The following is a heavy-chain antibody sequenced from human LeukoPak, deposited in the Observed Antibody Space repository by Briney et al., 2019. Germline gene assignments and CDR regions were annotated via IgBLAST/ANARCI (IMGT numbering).Heavy chain of an antibody. D-gene: IGHD6-19*01. CDR2: ISSSSSYI. J-gene: IGHJ4*02. CDR3: ARGKQWLTIFDH. CDR1: GFTFSSYS. V-gene: IGHV3-21*01. Sequence: GGSLRLSCAASGFTFSSYSMNWVRQAPGKGLEWVSSISSSSSYIYYADSVKGRFTISRDNAKNSLYLQMNSLRAEDTAVYYCARGKQWLTIFDHWGQGTLVTVSS.